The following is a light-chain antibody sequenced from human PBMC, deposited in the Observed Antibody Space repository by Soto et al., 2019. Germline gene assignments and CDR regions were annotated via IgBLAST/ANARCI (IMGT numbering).Light chain of an antibody. CDR1: TGAVTSNHH. J-gene: IGLJ2*01. CDR2: DTS. CDR3: LLSYNAARV. V-gene: IGLV7-46*01. Sequence: VVTQEPSLTVSPGGTVTLTCGSSTGAVTSNHHPYRFQQKAGQAPRTLIYDTSNKHSWTPARFSGSLLGDKAALTLSGAQPEDEAQYYCLLSYNAARVFGGGTKVTVL.